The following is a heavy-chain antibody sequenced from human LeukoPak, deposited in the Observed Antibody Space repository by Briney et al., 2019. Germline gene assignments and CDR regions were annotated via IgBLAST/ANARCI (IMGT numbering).Heavy chain of an antibody. V-gene: IGHV1-46*01. CDR1: GYAFTSYY. CDR3: ARAEMATMEIDY. D-gene: IGHD5-24*01. J-gene: IGHJ4*02. CDR2: INPSGGST. Sequence: ASVKVSCKASGYAFTSYYMHWVRQAPGQGLEWMGIINPSGGSTSYAQKFQGRVTMTRDTSTSTVYMELSSLRSEDTAVYYCARAEMATMEIDYWGQGTLVTVSS.